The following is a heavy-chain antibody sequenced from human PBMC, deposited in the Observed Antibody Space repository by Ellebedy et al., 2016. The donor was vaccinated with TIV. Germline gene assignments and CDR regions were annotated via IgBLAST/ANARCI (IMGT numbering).Heavy chain of an antibody. CDR1: GYTFTSYG. Sequence: ASVKVSXXASGYTFTSYGISWVRQAPGQGLEWMGWISAYNGNTNYAQKLQGRVTMTTDTSTSTAYMELRSLRSDDTAVYYCAREVRDSSGYYDFDYWGQGTLVTVSS. J-gene: IGHJ4*02. CDR2: ISAYNGNT. D-gene: IGHD3-22*01. V-gene: IGHV1-18*01. CDR3: AREVRDSSGYYDFDY.